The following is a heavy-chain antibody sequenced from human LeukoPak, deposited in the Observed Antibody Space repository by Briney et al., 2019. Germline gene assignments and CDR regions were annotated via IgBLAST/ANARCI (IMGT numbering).Heavy chain of an antibody. CDR1: GGSISSFY. CDR3: AREYSSSSGRRAFDF. V-gene: IGHV4-59*08. D-gene: IGHD6-6*01. CDR2: IYYSGST. J-gene: IGHJ3*01. Sequence: SETLSLTCTVSGGSISSFYWNWIRQPPGKGLEWIGYIYYSGSTNYNPSLKSRVTTLVDTSKNQFSLRLSSVTAADTAVYYCAREYSSSSGRRAFDFWGQGTMVTVSS.